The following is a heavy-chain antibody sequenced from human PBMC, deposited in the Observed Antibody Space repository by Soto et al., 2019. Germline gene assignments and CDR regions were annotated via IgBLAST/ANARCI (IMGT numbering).Heavy chain of an antibody. V-gene: IGHV3-9*01. Sequence: GGSLRLSCAASGFTFDDYAMHWVRQAPGKGLEWVSGISWNSGSIGYADSVKGRFTISRDNAKNSLYLQMNSLRAEDTALYYCAKVDVWGQGTTVTVSS. CDR2: ISWNSGSI. CDR1: GFTFDDYA. CDR3: AKVDV. J-gene: IGHJ6*02.